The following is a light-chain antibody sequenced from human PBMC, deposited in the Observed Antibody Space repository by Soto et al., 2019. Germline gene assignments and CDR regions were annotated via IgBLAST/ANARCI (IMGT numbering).Light chain of an antibody. CDR1: QGISSY. Sequence: IQLTQSPSSLSASIGDRVTITCRASQGISSYLAWYQQKPGKAPKLLIYAASTLQSGVPSRFSGSGSGTEFTLTISSLQPEDFATYYCLQHNSYRWTFGQGTKVDIK. V-gene: IGKV1-9*01. J-gene: IGKJ1*01. CDR2: AAS. CDR3: LQHNSYRWT.